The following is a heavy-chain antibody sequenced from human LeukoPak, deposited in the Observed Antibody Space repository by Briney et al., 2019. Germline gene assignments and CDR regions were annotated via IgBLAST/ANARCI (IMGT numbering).Heavy chain of an antibody. D-gene: IGHD1-26*01. Sequence: SQTLSLTCTVSGGSISSGGYYWSWIRQHPGKGLEWIGYIYYSGSTYYNPSPKSRVTISVDTSKNQFSLKLSSVTAADTAVYYCARASGSYRLIDYWGQGTLVTVSS. CDR1: GGSISSGGYY. V-gene: IGHV4-31*03. CDR2: IYYSGST. J-gene: IGHJ4*02. CDR3: ARASGSYRLIDY.